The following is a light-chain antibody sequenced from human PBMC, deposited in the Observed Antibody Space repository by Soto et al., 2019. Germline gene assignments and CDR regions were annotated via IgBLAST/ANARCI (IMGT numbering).Light chain of an antibody. J-gene: IGKJ1*01. CDR3: QQSGSSPGT. Sequence: EIVMTHSPATLSVSPWERATLSCRASQSVYNNLAWYQQKPGQAPRLLIYGASSRATGIPDRFSGSGSGTDFTLTISRLEPEDFAVYYCQQSGSSPGTFGQGTKVDIK. V-gene: IGKV3-20*01. CDR1: QSVYNN. CDR2: GAS.